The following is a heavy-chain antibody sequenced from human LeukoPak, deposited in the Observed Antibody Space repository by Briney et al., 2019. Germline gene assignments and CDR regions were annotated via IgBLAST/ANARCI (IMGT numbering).Heavy chain of an antibody. Sequence: SETLSLTCTVSGGSISSYYWSWIRQPPGKGLEWIGYIYYSGSTNYNPSLKSRVTISVDTSKNQFSLKLSSVTAADTAVYYCAREDYDISAFDIWGQGTMVTVSS. V-gene: IGHV4-59*01. CDR3: AREDYDISAFDI. CDR1: GGSISSYY. CDR2: IYYSGST. J-gene: IGHJ3*02. D-gene: IGHD3-9*01.